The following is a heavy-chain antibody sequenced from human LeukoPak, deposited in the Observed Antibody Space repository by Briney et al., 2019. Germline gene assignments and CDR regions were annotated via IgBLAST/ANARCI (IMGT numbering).Heavy chain of an antibody. V-gene: IGHV3-23*01. CDR2: ISGSGGST. CDR1: GFTFNSYA. Sequence: GGSLRLSCAASGFTFNSYAMNWVRQAPGKGLEWVSVISGSGGSTYYADSLKGRFTVSRDNAKNTLYLQMSSLRAEDTAVYYCARDHNWNDAYFDYWGQGTLVTVSS. D-gene: IGHD1-20*01. J-gene: IGHJ4*02. CDR3: ARDHNWNDAYFDY.